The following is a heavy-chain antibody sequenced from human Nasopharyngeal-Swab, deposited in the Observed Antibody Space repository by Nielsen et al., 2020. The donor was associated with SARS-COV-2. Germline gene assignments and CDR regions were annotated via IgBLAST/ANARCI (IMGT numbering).Heavy chain of an antibody. D-gene: IGHD4-17*01. CDR2: ISYDGSNK. V-gene: IGHV3-30-3*01. CDR3: ARVGDDDYGDFPLPYYYYYMDV. Sequence: GESLKISCAASGFTFSSYAMHWVRQAPGKGLEWVAVISYDGSNKYYADPVKGRFTISRDNSKNTLYLQMNSLRAEDTAVYYCARVGDDDYGDFPLPYYYYYMDVWGKGTTVTVSS. J-gene: IGHJ6*03. CDR1: GFTFSSYA.